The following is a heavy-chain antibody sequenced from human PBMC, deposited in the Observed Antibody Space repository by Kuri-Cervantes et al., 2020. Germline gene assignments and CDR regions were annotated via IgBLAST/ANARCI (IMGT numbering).Heavy chain of an antibody. CDR1: GFTFDDYA. V-gene: IGHV3-9*01. Sequence: SLKISCAASGFTFDDYAMHWVRQVPGKGLEWVSHLGWNSGSIAYTDSVKGRFTISRDNAKNSLYLQMNSLRAEDTALYHCARDGLSAFDIWGQGTMVTVSS. CDR3: ARDGLSAFDI. J-gene: IGHJ3*02. CDR2: LGWNSGSI. D-gene: IGHD5/OR15-5a*01.